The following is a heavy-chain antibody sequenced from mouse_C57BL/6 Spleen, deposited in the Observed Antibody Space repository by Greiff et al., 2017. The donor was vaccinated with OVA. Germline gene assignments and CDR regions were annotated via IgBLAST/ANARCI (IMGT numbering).Heavy chain of an antibody. Sequence: QVQLQQSGAELVRPGASVTLSCKASGYTFTDYEMHWVKQTPVHGLEWIGAIDPATGGTAYNQKFKGKAILTADKSSSTAYMELRSLTSEDSAVDYCTGGDYCSAFAYWGQGTLVTVSA. D-gene: IGHD1-1*01. J-gene: IGHJ3*01. CDR1: GYTFTDYE. CDR3: TGGDYCSAFAY. V-gene: IGHV1-15*01. CDR2: IDPATGGT.